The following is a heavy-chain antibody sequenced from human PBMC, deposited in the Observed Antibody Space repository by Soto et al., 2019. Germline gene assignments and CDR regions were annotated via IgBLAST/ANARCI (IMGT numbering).Heavy chain of an antibody. Sequence: GGSLSLSCAASVFPFRSYAKHWFRQAPVQVLECLAVISYDGSNKYYADSVKGRFTISRDNSKNTLYLQMNSLRAEDTAVYYCARSVGEGPGYYDSSGLYYFDYWGQGTLVTVSS. CDR2: ISYDGSNK. CDR3: ARSVGEGPGYYDSSGLYYFDY. J-gene: IGHJ4*02. D-gene: IGHD3-22*01. V-gene: IGHV3-30-3*01. CDR1: VFPFRSYA.